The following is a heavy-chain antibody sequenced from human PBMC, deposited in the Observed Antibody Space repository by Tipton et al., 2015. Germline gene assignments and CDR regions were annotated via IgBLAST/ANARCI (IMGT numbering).Heavy chain of an antibody. D-gene: IGHD3-22*01. CDR3: ARAKASPWSSGYIDY. V-gene: IGHV4-4*02. J-gene: IGHJ4*02. CDR1: GGSISSSNW. CDR2: IYHSGST. Sequence: SLRLSCAVSGGSISSSNWWNWVRQPPGKGLEWIGEIYHSGSTNYNPSLKSRVTISVDKSKNHFSLKLNSVTAADTAVYYCARAKASPWSSGYIDYWGQGTLVTVSS.